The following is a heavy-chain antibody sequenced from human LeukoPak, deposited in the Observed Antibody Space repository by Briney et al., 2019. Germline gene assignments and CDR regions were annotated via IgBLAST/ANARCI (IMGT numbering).Heavy chain of an antibody. Sequence: SETLSLTCTVSGDSISNYYWSWIRQPAGKGLEWIGRIYTSGSTNYNPSLKSRVTMSVDTSKNQFSLKLSSVTAADTAVYYCASSGYYYDSIVYYSAYWGQGTLVTASS. CDR3: ASSGYYYDSIVYYSAY. D-gene: IGHD3-22*01. J-gene: IGHJ4*02. V-gene: IGHV4-4*07. CDR1: GDSISNYY. CDR2: IYTSGST.